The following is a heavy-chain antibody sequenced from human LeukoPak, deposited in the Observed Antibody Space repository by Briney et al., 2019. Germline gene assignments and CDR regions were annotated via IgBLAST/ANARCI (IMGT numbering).Heavy chain of an antibody. CDR1: GGSIRSGGYY. J-gene: IGHJ4*02. V-gene: IGHV4-39*07. CDR2: INHSGST. Sequence: SETLSLTCTVSGGSIRSGGYYWSWIRQPPGKGLEWIGEINHSGSTNYNPSLKSRVTISVDTSKNQFSLKLSSVTAADTAVYYCARIDYYDSSEHYWGQGTLVTVSS. CDR3: ARIDYYDSSEHY. D-gene: IGHD3-22*01.